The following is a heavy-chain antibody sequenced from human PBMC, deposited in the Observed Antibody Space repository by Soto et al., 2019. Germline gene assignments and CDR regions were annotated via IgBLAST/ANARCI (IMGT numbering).Heavy chain of an antibody. Sequence: SVKVSCKASGGTFSSYAISWVRQAPGQGLEWMGGIIPIFGTANYAQKFQGRVTITADESTSTAYMELSSLRSEDTAVYYCALLVPAAGYHYGMVVWGQGITVNVFS. V-gene: IGHV1-69*13. CDR3: ALLVPAAGYHYGMVV. CDR2: IIPIFGTA. CDR1: GGTFSSYA. D-gene: IGHD2-2*01. J-gene: IGHJ6*02.